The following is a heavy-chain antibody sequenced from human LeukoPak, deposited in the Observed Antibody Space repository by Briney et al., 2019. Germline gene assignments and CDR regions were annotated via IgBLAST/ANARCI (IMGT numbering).Heavy chain of an antibody. V-gene: IGHV1-18*01. Sequence: ASVKVSCKASGYTFTSYGISWVRQAPGQGLEWMGWISAYNGNTNYAQKLQGRVTMTTDTSTSTAYMELRSLRSDDTAVYYCARWRYCSGGSCYRGLGWFDPWGQGTLVIVSS. D-gene: IGHD2-15*01. CDR2: ISAYNGNT. CDR3: ARWRYCSGGSCYRGLGWFDP. CDR1: GYTFTSYG. J-gene: IGHJ5*02.